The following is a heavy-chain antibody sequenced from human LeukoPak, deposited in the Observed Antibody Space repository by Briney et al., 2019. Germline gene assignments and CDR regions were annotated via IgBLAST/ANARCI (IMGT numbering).Heavy chain of an antibody. V-gene: IGHV1-46*01. J-gene: IGHJ4*02. D-gene: IGHD1-26*01. Sequence: ASVKVSCKASGYTFINYYMHWVRQAPGQGLEWMGIINPSGGSTRYAQKFQGRVTMTRDTSTSTVYMELSSLRSEGTAVYYCARSYSGSYYAESGVDYWGQGTLVTVSS. CDR2: INPSGGST. CDR3: ARSYSGSYYAESGVDY. CDR1: GYTFINYY.